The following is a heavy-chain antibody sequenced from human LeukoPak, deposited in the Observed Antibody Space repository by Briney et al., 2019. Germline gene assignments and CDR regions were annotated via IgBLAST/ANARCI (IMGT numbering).Heavy chain of an antibody. CDR2: IIPIFGIA. CDR1: GGTFSSYA. D-gene: IGHD5-12*01. CDR3: ARGGYSGYDTY. V-gene: IGHV1-69*04. Sequence: ASVKVSCKASGGTFSSYAISWVRQAPGQGLEWMGRIIPIFGIANYAQKFQGRVTITADKSTSTAYMELSSLRSEDTAVYYCARGGYSGYDTYWGQGTLVTVSS. J-gene: IGHJ4*02.